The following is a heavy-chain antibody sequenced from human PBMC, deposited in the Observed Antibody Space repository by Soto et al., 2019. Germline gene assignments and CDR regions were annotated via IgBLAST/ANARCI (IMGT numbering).Heavy chain of an antibody. CDR3: AGTPTIFGVVRAGVFDP. D-gene: IGHD3-3*01. J-gene: IGHJ5*02. V-gene: IGHV4-4*07. CDR1: GFSLSSYY. CDR2: IYTSEST. Sequence: XTLSLTCVASGFSLSSYYLSWIRQPAVNGLEWIVRIYTSESTNYNPALKSRVTMSVDTSKNQFSLKLSSVTAADTAVYYCAGTPTIFGVVRAGVFDPWGQGTLVTVSS.